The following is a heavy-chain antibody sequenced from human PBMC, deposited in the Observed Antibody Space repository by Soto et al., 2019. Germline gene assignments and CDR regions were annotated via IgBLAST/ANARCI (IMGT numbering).Heavy chain of an antibody. CDR3: TGGGASAY. CDR2: ISRDGGTK. CDR1: GFTVSTYG. V-gene: IGHV3-30*03. D-gene: IGHD2-8*02. J-gene: IGHJ4*02. Sequence: QVQLVESGGGVVQPGRSLRLSCAASGFTVSTYGMHWVRQAPGKGLEWVAAISRDGGTKYYADSVKGRFTISRDNSRNILFLEMSSLRSADMAGYYCTGGGASAYWGQGTLVTVSS.